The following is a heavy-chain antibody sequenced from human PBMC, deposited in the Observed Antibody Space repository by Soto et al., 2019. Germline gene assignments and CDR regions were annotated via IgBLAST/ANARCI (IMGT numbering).Heavy chain of an antibody. V-gene: IGHV4-39*01. CDR3: ARPGYSSSWYWFDP. J-gene: IGHJ5*02. CDR1: GVSFRSSDYY. CDR2: MHYSGSS. D-gene: IGHD6-13*01. Sequence: QVQLQESGPGLVKPSETLSLTCTVSGVSFRSSDYYWGWIRQPPNKGLEWIGSMHYSGSSFYNPSLKSRVTISVDTSKTQFSLKLTSVTAADTAVYYWARPGYSSSWYWFDPWGQGTLVTVSS.